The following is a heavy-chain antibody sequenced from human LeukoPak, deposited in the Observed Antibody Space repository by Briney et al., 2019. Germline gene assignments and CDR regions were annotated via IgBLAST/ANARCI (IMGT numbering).Heavy chain of an antibody. CDR2: ISAYNGNT. Sequence: ASVKVSCKASGYTFTSYGISWVRQAPGQGLEWMGWISAYNGNTNYAQKLQGRVTMTTDTSTSTAYMELRSLRSDDTAVYYCARDRWFCSGGSCYLHYFDYWGQGTLVTVSS. J-gene: IGHJ4*02. CDR3: ARDRWFCSGGSCYLHYFDY. D-gene: IGHD2-15*01. CDR1: GYTFTSYG. V-gene: IGHV1-18*01.